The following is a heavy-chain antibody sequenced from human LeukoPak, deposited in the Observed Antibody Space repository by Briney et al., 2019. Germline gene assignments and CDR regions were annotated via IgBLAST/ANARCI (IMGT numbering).Heavy chain of an antibody. CDR1: GGSISSHY. CDR3: ARLSSDAFDI. V-gene: IGHV4-59*08. J-gene: IGHJ3*02. D-gene: IGHD2/OR15-2a*01. Sequence: HSQTLSLTCTVSGGSISSHYWSWIRQPPGKGVEYIGYITYSGSTNYNPSLKSRVTISVDTSKTQFSLKLSSVTAADTAVYYCARLSSDAFDIWGQGTMVTISS. CDR2: ITYSGST.